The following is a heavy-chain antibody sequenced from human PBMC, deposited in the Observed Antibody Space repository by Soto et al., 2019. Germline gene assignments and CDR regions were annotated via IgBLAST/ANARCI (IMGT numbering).Heavy chain of an antibody. J-gene: IGHJ4*02. D-gene: IGHD6-13*01. CDR2: IYPGDSET. Sequence: GESLKISCQCSGYTFSNFWIAWVRPLPGKGLEYRGIIYPGDSETRFSPSFHGQVTISADSSNGTAYLQWSSLEASDSAFYFCSRSPRRSPFFDYWGQGALVTVSS. CDR1: GYTFSNFW. CDR3: SRSPRRSPFFDY. V-gene: IGHV5-51*01.